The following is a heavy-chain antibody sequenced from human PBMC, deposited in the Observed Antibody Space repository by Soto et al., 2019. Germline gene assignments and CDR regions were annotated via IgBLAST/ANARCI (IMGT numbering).Heavy chain of an antibody. V-gene: IGHV4-31*03. CDR1: GGSISSGGYY. CDR2: IYYSGST. CDR3: ASLSYDFWSGYFVPDDAFYI. Sequence: PSETLSLTCTVSGGSISSGGYYWSWIRQHPGKGLEWIGYIYYSGSTYYNPSLKSRVTISVDTSKNQFSLKLSSVTAADTAVYYCASLSYDFWSGYFVPDDAFYIWGQGTMVTVSS. D-gene: IGHD3-3*01. J-gene: IGHJ3*02.